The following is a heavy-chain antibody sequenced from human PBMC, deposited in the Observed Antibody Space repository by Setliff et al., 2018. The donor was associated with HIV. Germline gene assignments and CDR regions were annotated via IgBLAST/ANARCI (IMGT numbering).Heavy chain of an antibody. D-gene: IGHD3-22*01. CDR1: GYTFTSYD. Sequence: ASVKVSCKASGYTFTSYDISWVRQAPGQGLEWMGWISAYNGNTNYAQKLQGRVTMTTDTSTRTAYMELRSLRPDDTAVYYCARDLDSSGYFNSLNYWGQGTLVTVSS. V-gene: IGHV1-18*01. CDR3: ARDLDSSGYFNSLNY. J-gene: IGHJ4*02. CDR2: ISAYNGNT.